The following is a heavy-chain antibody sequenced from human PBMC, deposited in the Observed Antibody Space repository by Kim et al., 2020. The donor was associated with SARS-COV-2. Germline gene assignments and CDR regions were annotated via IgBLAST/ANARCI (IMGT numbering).Heavy chain of an antibody. CDR3: ARGLGSVSWYSLY. Sequence: GGSLRLSCAASGFTFSSYAMSWVRQAPGKGLEWVSRISGSGGNTDYADSVKGRFTISRDNSKNTLYLQMNSLRAEDTAIYYCARGLGSVSWYSLYWGQGTLVTVSS. CDR2: ISGSGGNT. V-gene: IGHV3-23*01. D-gene: IGHD6-13*01. J-gene: IGHJ4*02. CDR1: GFTFSSYA.